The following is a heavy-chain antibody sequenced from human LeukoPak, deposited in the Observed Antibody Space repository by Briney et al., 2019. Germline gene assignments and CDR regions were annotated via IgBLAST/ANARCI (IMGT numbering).Heavy chain of an antibody. D-gene: IGHD2-2*01. CDR1: GYTFTSYA. Sequence: ASVKVSCKASGYTFTSYAMNWVRQAPGQGLEWMGWINTNTGNPTYAQGFTGRFVFSLDTSVSTAYLQISSLKAEDTAVYYCASEVVPAAGYYYYYGTDVWGQGTTVTVSS. CDR2: INTNTGNP. J-gene: IGHJ6*02. V-gene: IGHV7-4-1*02. CDR3: ASEVVPAAGYYYYYGTDV.